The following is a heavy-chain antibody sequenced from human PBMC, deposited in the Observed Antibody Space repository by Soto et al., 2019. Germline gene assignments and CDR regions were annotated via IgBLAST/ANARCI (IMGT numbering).Heavy chain of an antibody. CDR2: ISYDGSKK. CDR1: GFTFSSYA. V-gene: IGHV3-30-3*01. D-gene: IGHD3-3*01. J-gene: IGHJ5*02. CDR3: ARDPGYDFWSGSNWFDP. Sequence: AGGSLRLSCAASGFTFSSYAMHWVRQAPGKGLEWVAVISYDGSKKNYAESVKGRFNISRDNSKNMLYLQMNSLRAEDTVVYYCARDPGYDFWSGSNWFDPWGQGTLVTVSS.